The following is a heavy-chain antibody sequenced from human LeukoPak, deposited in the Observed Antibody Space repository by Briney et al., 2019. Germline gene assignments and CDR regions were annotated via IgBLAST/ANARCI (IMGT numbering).Heavy chain of an antibody. CDR1: DGSISSYY. J-gene: IGHJ4*02. Sequence: SETLSLTCTVSDGSISSYYWNWIRQPPGKGLEWIGSIYDSGSTNYNPSLYSRLTISVDTSKNQFSLKLTSVTAADTAVYYCARDRRGYGSFDSWGQGTLVTVSS. CDR2: IYDSGST. V-gene: IGHV4-59*01. CDR3: ARDRRGYGSFDS. D-gene: IGHD5-18*01.